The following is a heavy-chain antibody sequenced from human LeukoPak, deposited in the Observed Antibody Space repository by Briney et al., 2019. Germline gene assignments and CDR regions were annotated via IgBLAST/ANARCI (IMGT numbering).Heavy chain of an antibody. J-gene: IGHJ3*02. D-gene: IGHD3-3*01. V-gene: IGHV4-4*07. CDR2: INSNGTT. CDR1: GASISRYH. Sequence: SETLSLTCTVSGASISRYHWTWTRQSAGKGLEWIGRINSNGTTNYNPSLKSRVTMSVDTSKNESSLKLISVTAADTAVYYCARVSGTRIFGVVTHAFDIWGQGTMVTVSP. CDR3: ARVSGTRIFGVVTHAFDI.